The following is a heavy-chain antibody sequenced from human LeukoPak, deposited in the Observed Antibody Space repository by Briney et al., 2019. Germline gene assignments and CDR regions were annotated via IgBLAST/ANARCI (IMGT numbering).Heavy chain of an antibody. CDR2: INPNSGGT. Sequence: ASVKVSCKASGYTFTGYYMHWVRQAPGQGLEWMGWINPNSGGTNYAQKFQGRVTMTRDTSISTAYMELSRLRSDDTAVYYCAGIANVVAAGANRFDPWGQGTLVTVSS. CDR1: GYTFTGYY. D-gene: IGHD2-15*01. CDR3: AGIANVVAAGANRFDP. V-gene: IGHV1-2*02. J-gene: IGHJ5*02.